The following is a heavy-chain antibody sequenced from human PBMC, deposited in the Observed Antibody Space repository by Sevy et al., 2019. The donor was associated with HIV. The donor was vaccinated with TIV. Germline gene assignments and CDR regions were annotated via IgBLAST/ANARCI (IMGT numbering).Heavy chain of an antibody. V-gene: IGHV4-31*03. J-gene: IGHJ3*02. CDR3: ARDRGAKYYDILTGYGSDAFDI. D-gene: IGHD3-9*01. CDR2: IYYSGST. Sequence: SETLSLTCTVSGGSISSGGYYWSWIRQHPGKGLEWIGYIYYSGSTYYNPSLKSRVTISVDTSKNQFSLKLSSVTAADTAVDYCARDRGAKYYDILTGYGSDAFDIWGQGTMVTVSS. CDR1: GGSISSGGYY.